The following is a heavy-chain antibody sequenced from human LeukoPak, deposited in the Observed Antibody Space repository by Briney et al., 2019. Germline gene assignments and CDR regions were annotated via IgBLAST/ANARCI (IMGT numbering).Heavy chain of an antibody. CDR3: ARGIPRSVRGVMGLNRHYYYYYGMDV. CDR2: IIPIFGTA. D-gene: IGHD3-10*01. V-gene: IGHV1-69*13. J-gene: IGHJ6*02. CDR1: GGTFSSYA. Sequence: GASVKVSCKASGGTFSSYAISWVRQAPGQGLEWMGGIIPIFGTANYAQKFQGRVTITADESTSTAYMELSSLRSEDTAVYYCARGIPRSVRGVMGLNRHYYYYYGMDVWGQGTTVTVSS.